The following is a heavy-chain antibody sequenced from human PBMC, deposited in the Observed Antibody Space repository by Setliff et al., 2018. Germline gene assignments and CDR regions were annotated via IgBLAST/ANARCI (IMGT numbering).Heavy chain of an antibody. CDR1: GETFTRYS. D-gene: IGHD2-15*01. V-gene: IGHV1-3*04. CDR3: ANAEVVVAP. Sequence: ASVKVSCKASGETFTRYSIHWVRQAPGQRLEWIGYMDTGTGKKEYSQKFHGRVTITRDTSANTVYMELSRLRYEDTAVYYCANAEVVVAPWGQGTLVTVSS. J-gene: IGHJ4*02. CDR2: MDTGTGKK.